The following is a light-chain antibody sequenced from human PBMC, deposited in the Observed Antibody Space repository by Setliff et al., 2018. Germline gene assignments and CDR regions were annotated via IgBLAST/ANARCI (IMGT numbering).Light chain of an antibody. V-gene: IGLV2-14*01. CDR1: SSDVGGYNY. CDR3: SSYTSSSTLDWV. J-gene: IGLJ3*02. CDR2: EVS. Sequence: QSVLTQPASVSGSPGQSITISCTGSSSDVGGYNYVSWYQQHPGKAPKLMIYEVSKRPSGVPDRFSGSKSGNTASLTISGLQAEDDADYYCSSYTSSSTLDWVFGGGTKVTVL.